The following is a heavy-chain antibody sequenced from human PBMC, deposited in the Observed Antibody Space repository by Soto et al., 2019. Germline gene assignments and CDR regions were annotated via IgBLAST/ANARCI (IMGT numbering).Heavy chain of an antibody. CDR2: IASAGDT. Sequence: EAQLVESGGGLVQPGGSLRLSCAASGFTLSNFDMHWVRLATGKGLEWVSGIASAGDTFYAGSVKGRFTISREIDNNSFFLQMNNLRAEDTALYSCVRTLYHPGNYFGQGILVTVSS. D-gene: IGHD3-10*01. J-gene: IGHJ4*02. CDR1: GFTLSNFD. V-gene: IGHV3-13*01. CDR3: VRTLYHPGNY.